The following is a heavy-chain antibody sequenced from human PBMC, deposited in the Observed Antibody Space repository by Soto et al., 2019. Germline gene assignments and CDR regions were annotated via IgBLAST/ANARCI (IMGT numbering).Heavy chain of an antibody. CDR3: ARQDGVRVVVAATRVGYFDY. J-gene: IGHJ4*02. V-gene: IGHV4-39*01. D-gene: IGHD2-15*01. CDR1: GGSIRSSGYY. Sequence: PSETLSLTCTVSGGSIRSSGYYWGWIRQPPGKGLEWIGSIYYSGSTYYNPSLKSRVTISVDTSKNQFSLKLSSVTAADTAVYYCARQDGVRVVVAATRVGYFDYWGQGTLVTVSS. CDR2: IYYSGST.